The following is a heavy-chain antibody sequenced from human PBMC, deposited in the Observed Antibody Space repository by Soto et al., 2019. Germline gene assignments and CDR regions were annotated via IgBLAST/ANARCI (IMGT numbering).Heavy chain of an antibody. V-gene: IGHV4-30-4*01. CDR1: GGSISSGNYY. CDR2: ISYSGST. Sequence: QVQLQESGPGLVKPSQTLSLTCTVSGGSISSGNYYWSWIRQPPGKGLEWIGFISYSGSTYYNAYLKIRVTTSVDTSKNQFSLNLSFVTAADTAVYYCATMGTPATGLYYFDYWGQGTLVTVSS. CDR3: ATMGTPATGLYYFDY. D-gene: IGHD1-7*01. J-gene: IGHJ4*02.